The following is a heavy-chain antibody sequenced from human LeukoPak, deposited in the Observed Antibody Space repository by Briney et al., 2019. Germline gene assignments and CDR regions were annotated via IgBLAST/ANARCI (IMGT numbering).Heavy chain of an antibody. CDR3: ARGGGSSGWYGVDY. J-gene: IGHJ4*02. D-gene: IGHD6-19*01. V-gene: IGHV3-74*01. Sequence: GGPLRLSCTASGFTFSSYWMHWVRQAPGKGLLWVSRINGDGSSTNYADSVKGRFTISRDNAKNTVYLQMNSLRVEDTAVYYCARGGGSSGWYGVDYWGQGTPVTVSS. CDR2: INGDGSST. CDR1: GFTFSSYW.